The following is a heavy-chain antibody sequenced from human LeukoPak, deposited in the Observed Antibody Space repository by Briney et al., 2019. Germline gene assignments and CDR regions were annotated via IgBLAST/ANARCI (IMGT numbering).Heavy chain of an antibody. Sequence: GGSLRLSCAASGFNFSDYYMTWIRQAPGKGLEWLSYMSNNGYSKYYRDSVKGRFTISRDNAKNALYLEMIGLTVDDTAIYYCARQKRAFDYWGRGTLVTVST. CDR3: ARQKRAFDY. CDR2: MSNNGYSK. CDR1: GFNFSDYY. V-gene: IGHV3-11*01. J-gene: IGHJ4*02.